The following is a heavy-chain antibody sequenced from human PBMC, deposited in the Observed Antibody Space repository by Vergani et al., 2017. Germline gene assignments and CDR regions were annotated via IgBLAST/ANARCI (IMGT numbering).Heavy chain of an antibody. Sequence: EENLVESGGGLVKPGGSLRLSCVASGFTFGSYSVNWVRQAPGRGLEWVSSISSSGNYVYYTASVKGRFSISRDNAKSLLSLQVNSLRADDTAVYYCARDQGSGTNRHHYGMDVWGQGTTVTVSS. CDR1: GFTFGSYS. J-gene: IGHJ6*02. CDR2: ISSSGNYV. V-gene: IGHV3-21*06. D-gene: IGHD3-10*01. CDR3: ARDQGSGTNRHHYGMDV.